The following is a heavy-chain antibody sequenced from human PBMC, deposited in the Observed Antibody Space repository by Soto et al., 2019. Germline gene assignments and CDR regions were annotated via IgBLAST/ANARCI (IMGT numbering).Heavy chain of an antibody. V-gene: IGHV1-8*01. J-gene: IGHJ4*02. Sequence: ASVKVSCKASGYTFTTYDINWVRQAAGQGLEWMGWMNPNSGGTGYAQKFLGRVTMTRDTSTTTAYMELSSLRSEDTAVYYCARVESSGYVFDYWGQGTLVTVSS. CDR2: MNPNSGGT. CDR3: ARVESSGYVFDY. CDR1: GYTFTTYD. D-gene: IGHD3-22*01.